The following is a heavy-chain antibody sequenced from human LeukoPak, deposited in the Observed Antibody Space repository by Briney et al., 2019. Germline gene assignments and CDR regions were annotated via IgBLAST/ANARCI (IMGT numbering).Heavy chain of an antibody. CDR3: LRDLRYCSGGSCYYVDY. Sequence: ASVKVSCKASGYTFTGYYMHWVRQAPGQGLEWMGWINPNSGGTNFARKFQGRVTMTRDTSISTAYMELSSLRSDDTAVYYCLRDLRYCSGGSCYYVDYWAREPWSPSP. CDR1: GYTFTGYY. CDR2: INPNSGGT. V-gene: IGHV1-2*02. D-gene: IGHD2-15*01. J-gene: IGHJ4*02.